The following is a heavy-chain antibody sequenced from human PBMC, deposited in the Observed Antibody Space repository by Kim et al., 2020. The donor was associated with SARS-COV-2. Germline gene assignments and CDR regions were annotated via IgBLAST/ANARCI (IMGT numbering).Heavy chain of an antibody. Sequence: GSLRLSCAASGFTFSTDWMSWVRQAPGKGLEWVASIKQDGSEKNYVDSMRGRFTISRDNAENSLYLHMNSLRADDTAVYYCARDLGYVPDCGQGTLVTV. D-gene: IGHD6-13*01. CDR3: ARDLGYVPD. CDR1: GFTFSTDW. CDR2: IKQDGSEK. J-gene: IGHJ4*02. V-gene: IGHV3-7*01.